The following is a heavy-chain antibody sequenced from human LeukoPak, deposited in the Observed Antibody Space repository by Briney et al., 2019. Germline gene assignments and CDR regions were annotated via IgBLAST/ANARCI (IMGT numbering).Heavy chain of an antibody. J-gene: IGHJ4*02. CDR2: IKYDGSAT. D-gene: IGHD3-3*01. CDR1: GFTFSNYW. Sequence: GGSLRLSCAASGFTFSNYWMHWIRQVPGKGLVWVSHIKYDGSATNYADSVKGRFTISRDNAKDTLYLQMNSLRAEDTAVYYCVSGSLQSGYNFDYWGQGALVTVSS. V-gene: IGHV3-74*01. CDR3: VSGSLQSGYNFDY.